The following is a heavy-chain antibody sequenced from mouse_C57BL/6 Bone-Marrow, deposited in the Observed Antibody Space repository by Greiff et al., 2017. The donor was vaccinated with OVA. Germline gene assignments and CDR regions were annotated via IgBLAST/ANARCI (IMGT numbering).Heavy chain of an antibody. Sequence: QVQLKQPGTELVKPGASVKLSCKASGYTFTSYWMHWVKQRPGQGLEWIGNINPSNGGTNYNEKFKSKATLTVDKSSSTAYMQLSSLTSEDSAVYYCARGDFWDWYCDVWGTGTTVTVSS. D-gene: IGHD3-3*01. CDR1: GYTFTSYW. V-gene: IGHV1-53*01. J-gene: IGHJ1*03. CDR2: INPSNGGT. CDR3: ARGDFWDWYCDV.